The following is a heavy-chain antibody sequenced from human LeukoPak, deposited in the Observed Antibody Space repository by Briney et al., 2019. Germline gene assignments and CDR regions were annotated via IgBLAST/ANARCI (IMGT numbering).Heavy chain of an antibody. CDR1: GFTFSSYA. Sequence: GGSLRLSCAASGFTFSSYAMSWVRQAPGKGLEWVSAISGSGGSTYYADSVKGRFTISRDDAKNSLYLQMNSLRADDTAMYYCARVSRVAYSSSWYLDYWGQGTLVTVSS. J-gene: IGHJ4*02. CDR3: ARVSRVAYSSSWYLDY. V-gene: IGHV3-23*01. CDR2: ISGSGGST. D-gene: IGHD6-13*01.